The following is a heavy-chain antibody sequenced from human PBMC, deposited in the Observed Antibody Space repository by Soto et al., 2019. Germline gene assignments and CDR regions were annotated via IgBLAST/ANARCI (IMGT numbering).Heavy chain of an antibody. CDR3: ARVPRGGYARGGY. V-gene: IGHV3-7*01. D-gene: IGHD5-12*01. J-gene: IGHJ4*01. CDR2: IKQDGSEK. Sequence: GSLRLSCAASGFTFSSYWMSWVRQAPGKGLEWVANIKQDGSEKYYVDSVKGRFTISRDNAKNSLYLQMNSLRAEDTAVYYCARVPRGGYARGGYWGLGTLVTV. CDR1: GFTFSSYW.